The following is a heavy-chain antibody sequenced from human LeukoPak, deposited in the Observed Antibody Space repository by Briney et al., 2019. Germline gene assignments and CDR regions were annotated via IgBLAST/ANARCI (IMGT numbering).Heavy chain of an antibody. Sequence: MPSQTLSLTCTVSGGSISSGGYYWSWIRQHPGKGLEWIGYIYYSGSTNYNPSLKSRVTISVDTSKNQFSLKLSSVTAADTAVYYCARVLGSGYYYDYWGQGTLVTVSS. CDR3: ARVLGSGYYYDY. CDR1: GGSISSGGYY. D-gene: IGHD3-22*01. V-gene: IGHV4-31*03. J-gene: IGHJ4*02. CDR2: IYYSGST.